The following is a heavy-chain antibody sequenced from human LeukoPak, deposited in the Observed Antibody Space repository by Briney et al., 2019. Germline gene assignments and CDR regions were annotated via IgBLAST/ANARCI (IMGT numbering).Heavy chain of an antibody. CDR2: INHSGST. CDR1: GGSFSGYY. CDR3: ARGPRVLLWFGELPNWFDP. V-gene: IGHV4-34*01. Sequence: SETLSLTCAVYGGSFSGYYWSWIRQPPGKGLEWIGEINHSGSTNYNPSLKSRVTISVDTSKNQFSLKLSSVTAADTAVYYCARGPRVLLWFGELPNWFDPWGQGTLVTVSS. D-gene: IGHD3-10*01. J-gene: IGHJ5*02.